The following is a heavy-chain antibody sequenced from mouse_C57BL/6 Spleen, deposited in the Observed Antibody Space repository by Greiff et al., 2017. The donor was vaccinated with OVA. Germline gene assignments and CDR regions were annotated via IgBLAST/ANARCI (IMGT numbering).Heavy chain of an antibody. J-gene: IGHJ3*01. CDR2: IDPSDSET. Sequence: QVQLQPPGAELVRPGSSVKLSCNASGYTFTSYWMHWVKQRPIQGLEWIGNIDPSDSETHYNQKFKDKATLTVDKSSSTAYMQLSSLTSEDSAVYYCARQGDGAPTYWGQGTLVTVSA. D-gene: IGHD3-3*01. V-gene: IGHV1-52*01. CDR3: ARQGDGAPTY. CDR1: GYTFTSYW.